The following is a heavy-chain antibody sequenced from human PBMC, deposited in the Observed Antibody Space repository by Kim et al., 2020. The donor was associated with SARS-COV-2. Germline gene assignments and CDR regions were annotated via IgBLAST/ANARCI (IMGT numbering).Heavy chain of an antibody. V-gene: IGHV3-30*18. CDR1: GFTFSNYG. CDR2: ITYDGSNK. Sequence: GGSLRLSCAASGFTFSNYGMHWVRQAPGKGLEWVAVITYDGSNKYYVDSVKGRFTISRDNSKNTLYLQMNSLRAEDTAVYYCAKVGSTIVDFTVYFDYWGQGTLVTVSS. J-gene: IGHJ4*02. D-gene: IGHD2-2*01. CDR3: AKVGSTIVDFTVYFDY.